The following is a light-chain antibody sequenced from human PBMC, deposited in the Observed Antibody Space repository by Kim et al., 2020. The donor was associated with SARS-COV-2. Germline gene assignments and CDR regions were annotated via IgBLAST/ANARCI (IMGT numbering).Light chain of an antibody. J-gene: IGKJ2*01. CDR2: GAS. V-gene: IGKV3-20*01. CDR1: QSVSSSY. Sequence: SPGERATLSCRASQSVSSSYLAWYQQKTGQAPRLLIYGASSRATGIPDRFSGSGSGTDFTLTISRPEPEDFAVYYCQQYGSSPTYTFGQGTKLEI. CDR3: QQYGSSPTYT.